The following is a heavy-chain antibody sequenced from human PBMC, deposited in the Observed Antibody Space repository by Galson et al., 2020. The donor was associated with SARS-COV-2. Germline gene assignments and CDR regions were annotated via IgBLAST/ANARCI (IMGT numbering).Heavy chain of an antibody. V-gene: IGHV3-30*02. J-gene: IGHJ4*02. CDR1: GFIFNSHG. CDR3: AKGVEGFDY. CDR2: IRHDGSNE. Sequence: QLGESLKISCVASGFIFNSHGMHWVRQAPGKGLALVALIRHDGSNEYYADFVKGRFTISRDNSKNTLYLQMNSLRVDDTALYYCAKGVEGFDYWGQGTLVTVSS.